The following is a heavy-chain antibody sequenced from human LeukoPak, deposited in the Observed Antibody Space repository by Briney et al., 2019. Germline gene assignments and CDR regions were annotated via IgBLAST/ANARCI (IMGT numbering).Heavy chain of an antibody. CDR3: AKRGVDYYDSSDYFDY. CDR1: GFTFSSYA. Sequence: GGSLRLSCAASGFTFSSYAMSWVRQAPGKGLEWVSAISGSGGSTYYADSVKGRFTISRDNSKNTLYLQMNSLRAEDTAVYYCAKRGVDYYDSSDYFDYWGQGTLVTVSS. V-gene: IGHV3-23*01. CDR2: ISGSGGST. J-gene: IGHJ4*02. D-gene: IGHD3-22*01.